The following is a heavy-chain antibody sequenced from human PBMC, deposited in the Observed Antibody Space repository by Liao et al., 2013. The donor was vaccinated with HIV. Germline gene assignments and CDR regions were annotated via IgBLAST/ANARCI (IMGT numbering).Heavy chain of an antibody. J-gene: IGHJ3*02. CDR3: ARGRGTSAFDI. CDR1: GGFIGRSSHY. D-gene: IGHD1-1*01. V-gene: IGHV4-39*07. CDR2: ISYVGKT. Sequence: QLQLRESGPGLVKPSETLSLTCTVSGGFIGRSSHYWGWIRQPPGKGLEWIGSISYVGKTFYNTYLKSRLTISVDTSKNQFSLRLSSVTAADTAVYYCARGRGTSAFDIWGQGTMVTVSS.